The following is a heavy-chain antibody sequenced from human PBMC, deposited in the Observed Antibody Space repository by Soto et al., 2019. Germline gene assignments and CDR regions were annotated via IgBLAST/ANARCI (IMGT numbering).Heavy chain of an antibody. CDR1: GFYLNTSGGG. D-gene: IGHD2-15*01. J-gene: IGHJ4*02. CDR2: IYWNDDK. V-gene: IGHV2-5*01. Sequence: CGPTMVSPTTNLPLTCTFSGFYLNTSGGGVGWIPNSPGKALEWLALIYWNDDKRYSPSLKSRLTITKDTSKNQVVLTMTNMDPVDTATYYRAHRVARPGTYYFDYWGQGTMVPVSS. CDR3: AHRVARPGTYYFDY.